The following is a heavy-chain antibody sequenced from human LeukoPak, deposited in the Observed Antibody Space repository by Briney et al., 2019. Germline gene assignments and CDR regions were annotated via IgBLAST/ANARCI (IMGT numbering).Heavy chain of an antibody. Sequence: GGSLRLSCAASGFNIRSYEMNWVRQAPGKGLEWVSSISSSSSYIYYADSVKGRFTISRDNAKNSLYLQMNSLRAEDTAVYYCARVDYGDPRVGYWGQGTLVTVSS. CDR1: GFNIRSYE. V-gene: IGHV3-21*01. J-gene: IGHJ4*02. CDR3: ARVDYGDPRVGY. CDR2: ISSSSSYI. D-gene: IGHD4-17*01.